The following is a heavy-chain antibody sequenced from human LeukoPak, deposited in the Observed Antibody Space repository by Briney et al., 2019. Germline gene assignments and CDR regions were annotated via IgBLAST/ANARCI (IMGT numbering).Heavy chain of an antibody. CDR3: ARRLVLSRRNSSDF. CDR2: NNPGDSDT. CDR1: GFSFTSYW. J-gene: IGHJ3*01. V-gene: IGHV5-51*01. D-gene: IGHD2/OR15-2a*01. Sequence: RGKPLQISAQGTGFSFTSYWIGGARQLPGKGLEWMGDNNPGDSDTRYSPSFQGQVTISADKSISTAYLQWSSLKASDTAIYSCARRLVLSRRNSSDFWGQGTIVTVSS.